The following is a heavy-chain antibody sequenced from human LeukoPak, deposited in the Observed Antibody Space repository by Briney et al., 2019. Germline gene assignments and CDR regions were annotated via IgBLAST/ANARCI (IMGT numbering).Heavy chain of an antibody. CDR3: AKSRTRSSWIDY. CDR2: ISGSGGST. V-gene: IGHV3-23*01. J-gene: IGHJ4*02. D-gene: IGHD6-13*01. CDR1: GFTSSSYA. Sequence: GASLRLSCAASGFTSSSYAMSWVRQAPGKGLEWVSAISGSGGSTYYADSVKGRFTISRDNSKNTLYLQMNSLRAEDTAVYYCAKSRTRSSWIDYWGQGTLVTVSS.